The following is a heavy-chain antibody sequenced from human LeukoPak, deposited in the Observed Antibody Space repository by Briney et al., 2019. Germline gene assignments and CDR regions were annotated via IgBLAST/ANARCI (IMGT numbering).Heavy chain of an antibody. D-gene: IGHD1-1*01. CDR2: IKSKTDGGTT. V-gene: IGHV3-15*01. J-gene: IGHJ1*01. CDR3: TRELSCRKTTCRTAFQL. CDR1: GFTFNYDW. Sequence: NPGGSLRLSCAASGFTFNYDWMTWVRQAPGKGLEWVGRIKSKTDGGTTDYAAPVKGRFTLSRDDSKNMVYLQMNSLKTEDTAVYYCTRELSCRKTTCRTAFQLCGQGALVTVSS.